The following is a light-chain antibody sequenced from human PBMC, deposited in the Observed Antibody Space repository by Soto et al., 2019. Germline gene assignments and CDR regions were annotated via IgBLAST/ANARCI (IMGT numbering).Light chain of an antibody. CDR1: SNDVGAYNY. V-gene: IGLV2-11*01. J-gene: IGLJ1*01. Sequence: QSALTQPRSVSGSPGQSVIISCTGTSNDVGAYNYVSWYQQHPGKAPKLVIYDVSKRPSGVPARFSGSKSGNTASLTISGLQAEDEADYFCCSYAVRDTFYVFGTGTKVTLL. CDR2: DVS. CDR3: CSYAVRDTFYV.